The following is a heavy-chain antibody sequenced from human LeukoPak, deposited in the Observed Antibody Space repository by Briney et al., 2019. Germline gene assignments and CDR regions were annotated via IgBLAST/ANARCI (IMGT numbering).Heavy chain of an antibody. CDR2: ISSSGSTI. Sequence: GGSLRLSCAASGFTFSDYYMTWIRQAPGKGLEWVSYISSSGSTIYYADSVMGRFTISRDNAKNSLYLEMNSLRAEDTAVCYCAREPTDSSSWNFDYWGQGTLVTVSS. J-gene: IGHJ4*02. CDR3: AREPTDSSSWNFDY. CDR1: GFTFSDYY. V-gene: IGHV3-11*01. D-gene: IGHD6-13*01.